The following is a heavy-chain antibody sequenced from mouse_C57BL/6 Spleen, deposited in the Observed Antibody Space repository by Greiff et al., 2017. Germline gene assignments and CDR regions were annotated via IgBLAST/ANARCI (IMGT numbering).Heavy chain of an antibody. Sequence: EVQVVESGGGLVKPGGSLKLSCAASGFTFSDYGMHWVRQAPEKGLEWVAYISSGSSTIYYADTVKGRFTISRDNAKNTLFLQMTSLRSEDTAMYYCARQDYDYLYFDYWGQGTTLTVSS. J-gene: IGHJ2*01. CDR1: GFTFSDYG. D-gene: IGHD2-4*01. CDR2: ISSGSSTI. V-gene: IGHV5-17*01. CDR3: ARQDYDYLYFDY.